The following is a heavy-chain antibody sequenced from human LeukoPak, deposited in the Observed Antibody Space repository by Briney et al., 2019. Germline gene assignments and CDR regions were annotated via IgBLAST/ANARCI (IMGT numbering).Heavy chain of an antibody. CDR3: ARDSPLPYAFDI. V-gene: IGHV3-30*04. J-gene: IGHJ3*02. CDR1: AFAFSTYA. CDR2: ISYDGSNK. Sequence: GRSLRLSCAASAFAFSTYAMHWVRQAPGKGLEWVAVISYDGSNKYYADSVKGRFTISRDNSKNTLYLQMNSLRAEDTAVYYCARDSPLPYAFDIWGQGTMVTVSS.